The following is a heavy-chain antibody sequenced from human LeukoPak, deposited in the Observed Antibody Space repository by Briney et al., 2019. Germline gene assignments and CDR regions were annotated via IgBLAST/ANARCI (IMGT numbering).Heavy chain of an antibody. V-gene: IGHV3-23*01. J-gene: IGHJ4*02. CDR2: ISNSGDRT. CDR3: AKDFVPRGGSYFPGFDY. CDR1: GFTFSSYA. D-gene: IGHD1-26*01. Sequence: GGSLRLSCAASGFTFSSYAMNWVRQAPGRGLEWVSTISNSGDRTCYADSVKGRFTISRDNSKNTLYLQMNSLRTEDTAVYYCAKDFVPRGGSYFPGFDYWGQGTLVIVSS.